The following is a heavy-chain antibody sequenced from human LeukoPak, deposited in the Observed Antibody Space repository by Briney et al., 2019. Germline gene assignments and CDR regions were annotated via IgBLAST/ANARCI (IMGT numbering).Heavy chain of an antibody. CDR2: IYTSGNT. D-gene: IGHD3-22*01. Sequence: PSETLSLTCTVSGGSISSGGRYWSWIRQPAGEGLEWIGRIYTSGNTNYNPSLKSRVTISADTSKNQFSLRLRSVTVADTAVYYCASALSSVGGYWGQGTLVTVSS. V-gene: IGHV4-61*02. CDR1: GGSISSGGRY. J-gene: IGHJ4*02. CDR3: ASALSSVGGY.